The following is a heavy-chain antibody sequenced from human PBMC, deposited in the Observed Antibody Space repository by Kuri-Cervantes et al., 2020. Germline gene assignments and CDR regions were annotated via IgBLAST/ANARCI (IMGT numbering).Heavy chain of an antibody. D-gene: IGHD3-10*01. Sequence: GSLRLSCPVSGGSISSYYWSWIRQPAGKGLEWIGRIYTRGSTNFHPSLKSRVTMSVDTSKNQFSLKLSSVTAAVTAVYYCARDVTMVPGVMLDAFDIWGQGTMVTGSS. V-gene: IGHV4-4*07. CDR3: ARDVTMVPGVMLDAFDI. CDR1: GGSISSYY. CDR2: IYTRGST. J-gene: IGHJ3*02.